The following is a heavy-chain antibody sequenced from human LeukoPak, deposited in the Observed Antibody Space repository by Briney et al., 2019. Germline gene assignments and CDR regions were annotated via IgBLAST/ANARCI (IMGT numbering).Heavy chain of an antibody. CDR3: ARERLGVFDY. V-gene: IGHV1-69*01. J-gene: IGHJ4*02. Sequence: AASVKVSCKASGGTFSSYAISWVRQAPGQGLEWMGGIIPIFGTANYAQKFQGRVTITADESTSTAYMELSSLRSEDTAVYYCARERLGVFDYWGQGTLVTVSS. CDR1: GGTFSSYA. D-gene: IGHD2-8*01. CDR2: IIPIFGTA.